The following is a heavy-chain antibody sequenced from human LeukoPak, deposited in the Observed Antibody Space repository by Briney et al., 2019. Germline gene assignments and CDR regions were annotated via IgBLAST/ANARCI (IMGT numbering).Heavy chain of an antibody. CDR1: GYTFTTYE. J-gene: IGHJ3*02. CDR2: MHPNSGNT. D-gene: IGHD3-3*01. V-gene: IGHV1-8*03. CDR3: ARGLEYYDFWSGYSSDAFDI. Sequence: ASVKVSCKASGYTFTTYEIYWVRQATGQGLEWMGWMHPNSGNTGSAQRFQGRVSITGNTSISTAYMELSSLRSEDTAVYYCARGLEYYDFWSGYSSDAFDIWGQGTMVTVSS.